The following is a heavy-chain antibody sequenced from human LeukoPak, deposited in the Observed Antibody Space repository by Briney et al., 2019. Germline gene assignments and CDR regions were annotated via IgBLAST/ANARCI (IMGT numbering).Heavy chain of an antibody. D-gene: IGHD2-15*01. Sequence: GESLKISCKGSGYSFTSYWIGWVRPMPGKGLEWMGIIYPGDSDTRYSPSFQGQVTISADKSISTAYLQWSSLKASDTAMYYCARGGYCSGGSCPSGFDYWGQGTLVTVSS. V-gene: IGHV5-51*01. CDR2: IYPGDSDT. J-gene: IGHJ4*02. CDR3: ARGGYCSGGSCPSGFDY. CDR1: GYSFTSYW.